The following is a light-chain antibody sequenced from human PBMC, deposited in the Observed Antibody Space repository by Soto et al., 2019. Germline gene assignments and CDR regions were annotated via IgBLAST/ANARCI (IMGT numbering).Light chain of an antibody. CDR2: NND. CDR3: AAWDGSLNGWV. J-gene: IGLJ3*02. Sequence: QSALTQAPSASGTPGQRVTISCSGSNSNIRSNTVSWYQQVPGTAPKVLIYNNDQRPSGVPDRLSGSKSGTSASLAIGGLQSEDEADYYCAAWDGSLNGWVFGGGTQLTVL. CDR1: NSNIRSNT. V-gene: IGLV1-44*01.